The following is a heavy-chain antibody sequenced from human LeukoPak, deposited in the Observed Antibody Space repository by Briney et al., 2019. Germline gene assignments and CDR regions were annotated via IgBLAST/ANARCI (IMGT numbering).Heavy chain of an antibody. CDR1: GGTISSSSYY. CDR3: ASRDTIFGVVHH. Sequence: SETLSLTCTVSGGTISSSSYYWGWIRQPPGKGLEWIGSIYYSGSTYYNPSLKSRVTISVDTSKNQFSLKLSSVTAADTAVYYCASRDTIFGVVHHWGQGTLVTVSS. D-gene: IGHD3-3*01. CDR2: IYYSGST. J-gene: IGHJ5*02. V-gene: IGHV4-39*01.